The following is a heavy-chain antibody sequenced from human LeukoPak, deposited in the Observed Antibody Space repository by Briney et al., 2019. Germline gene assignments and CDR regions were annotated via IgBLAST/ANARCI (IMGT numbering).Heavy chain of an antibody. D-gene: IGHD2-15*01. V-gene: IGHV4-39*01. Sequence: SETLSLTCTVSGGSISSSSYYWGWIRQPPGKGLEWIGSIYYSGSTYYNPSLKSRVTISVDTSKNQFSLKLSSVTAADTAVYYCARLEDISNWFDPWGQGTLVTVSS. CDR2: IYYSGST. CDR3: ARLEDISNWFDP. CDR1: GGSISSSSYY. J-gene: IGHJ5*02.